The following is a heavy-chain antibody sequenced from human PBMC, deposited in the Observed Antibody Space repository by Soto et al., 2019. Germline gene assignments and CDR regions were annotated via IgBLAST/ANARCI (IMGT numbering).Heavy chain of an antibody. V-gene: IGHV4-31*03. CDR2: IYNSGST. Sequence: QVQLQESGPGLVKPSQTLSLTCTVSGGSISSGGYYWSWIRQHPGKGLEWIGFIYNSGSTSYNPSLKSRITMSADTSKNQFSLRLTSVTAADTAVYYCARQYDNNIPNSFDPWGQGTLVTVSS. J-gene: IGHJ5*02. CDR3: ARQYDNNIPNSFDP. D-gene: IGHD1-1*01. CDR1: GGSISSGGYY.